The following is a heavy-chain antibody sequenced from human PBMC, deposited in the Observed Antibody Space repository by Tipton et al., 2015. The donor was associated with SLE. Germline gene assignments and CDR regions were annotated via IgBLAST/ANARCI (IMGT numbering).Heavy chain of an antibody. CDR2: TYLGGST. J-gene: IGHJ4*02. D-gene: IGHD1-1*01. Sequence: LRLSCTVSGASISGDLYYWTWIRQPAGKGLEWIGRTYLGGSTNYNPSLKSRVTIPVDTPKNQFSLNLSSVTAADTAVYYCASYRVLGTYYFDSWGQGTLVTVSS. CDR3: ASYRVLGTYYFDS. CDR1: GASISGDLYY. V-gene: IGHV4-61*02.